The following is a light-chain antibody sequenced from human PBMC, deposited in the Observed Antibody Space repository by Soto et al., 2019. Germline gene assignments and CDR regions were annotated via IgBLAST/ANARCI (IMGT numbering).Light chain of an antibody. CDR3: QQYAKLPIT. J-gene: IGKJ5*01. CDR1: HDIDNF. Sequence: DIQVSQYPSSLPASIRDRVTITCQASHDIDNFLNWYQQKPGKAPELLIYDASNLEAGVPSRFRGSGSGSDFTFAIDNLRPEDFATYFCQQYAKLPITFGQGTRLEIK. V-gene: IGKV1-33*01. CDR2: DAS.